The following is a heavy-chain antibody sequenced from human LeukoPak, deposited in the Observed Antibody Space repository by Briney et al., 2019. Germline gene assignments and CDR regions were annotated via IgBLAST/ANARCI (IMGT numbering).Heavy chain of an antibody. V-gene: IGHV4-34*01. CDR2: INHSGST. CDR1: GGSFSGYY. J-gene: IGHJ4*02. Sequence: PSETLSFTCAVYGGSFSGYYWSWIRQPPGKGLEWIGEINHSGSTNYNPSLKSRVTISVDTSKNQFSLKLSSVTAADTAVYYCASKGGAAGTGVFDYWGQGTLVTVSS. D-gene: IGHD6-13*01. CDR3: ASKGGAAGTGVFDY.